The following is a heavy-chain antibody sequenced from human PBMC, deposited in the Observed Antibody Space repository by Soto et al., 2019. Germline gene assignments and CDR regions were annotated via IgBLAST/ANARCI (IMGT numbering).Heavy chain of an antibody. D-gene: IGHD2-21*02. CDR1: GYTFTSYA. CDR3: AGGFSGGDAGWFDP. V-gene: IGHV1-3*01. J-gene: IGHJ5*02. Sequence: QVQLVQSGAEVKKPGASVKVSCKASGYTFTSYAMHWVRQAPGQRLEWMGWINAGNGNTKYSQKFQGRVTITRDTSASTAYLELSSLRSEDTAVYYCAGGFSGGDAGWFDPVGQGTLVTVSS. CDR2: INAGNGNT.